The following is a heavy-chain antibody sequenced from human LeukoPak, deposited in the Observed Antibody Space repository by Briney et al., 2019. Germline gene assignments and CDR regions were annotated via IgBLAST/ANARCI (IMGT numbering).Heavy chain of an antibody. J-gene: IGHJ4*02. D-gene: IGHD3-10*01. CDR1: GGPFSGYF. CDR3: ARRYYYNLGSFPFDF. V-gene: IGHV4-34*01. Sequence: PSETLSLTCTVSGGPFSGYFWSWIRQSSGKGLEWIGEIHNSGTTNYNPSLNSRVTISEDTSKNQFYLNLSSVTAADTAVYYCARRYYYNLGSFPFDFWGQGTLVTVSS. CDR2: IHNSGTT.